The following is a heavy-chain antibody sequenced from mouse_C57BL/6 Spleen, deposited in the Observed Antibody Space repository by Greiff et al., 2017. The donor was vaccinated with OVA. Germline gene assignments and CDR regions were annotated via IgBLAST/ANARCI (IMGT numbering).Heavy chain of an antibody. CDR2: IYPGSGNT. V-gene: IGHV1-66*01. Sequence: VQLQQSGPELVKPGASVKISCKASGYSFTSYYIHWVKQRPGQGLEWIGWIYPGSGNTKYNEKFKGKATLTADTSSSTAYMQLSSLTSEDSAVYYCARRDDYDGYYAMDYWGQGTSVTVSS. CDR3: ARRDDYDGYYAMDY. D-gene: IGHD2-4*01. J-gene: IGHJ4*01. CDR1: GYSFTSYY.